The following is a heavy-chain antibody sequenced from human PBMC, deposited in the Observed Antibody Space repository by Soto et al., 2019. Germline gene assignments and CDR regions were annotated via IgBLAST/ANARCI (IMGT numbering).Heavy chain of an antibody. CDR3: ARELRGGAVGSFDY. V-gene: IGHV1-18*04. CDR2: ISAYNGNT. D-gene: IGHD2-15*01. CDR1: GYTFTSYG. Sequence: EASVKVSCKASGYTFTSYGISWVRQAPGQGLEWMGWISAYNGNTNYAQKLQGRVTMTTDTSTSTAYMELRSLRSDDTAVYYCARELRGGAVGSFDYWGQGTLVTVSS. J-gene: IGHJ4*02.